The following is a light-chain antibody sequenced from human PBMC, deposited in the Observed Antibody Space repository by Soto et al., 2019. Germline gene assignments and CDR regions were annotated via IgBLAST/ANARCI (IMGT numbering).Light chain of an antibody. V-gene: IGKV1-27*01. J-gene: IGKJ1*01. CDR1: QGISNF. Sequence: DIQMTQSPSSLSASVGDRVTITCRASQGISNFLAWYQQKPGKVPKLLIYDASTLQAGVRSRFSGSGSGTDFTLTISSLHPEDVANYYCQKYNSAPRAFGQGTKEEIK. CDR3: QKYNSAPRA. CDR2: DAS.